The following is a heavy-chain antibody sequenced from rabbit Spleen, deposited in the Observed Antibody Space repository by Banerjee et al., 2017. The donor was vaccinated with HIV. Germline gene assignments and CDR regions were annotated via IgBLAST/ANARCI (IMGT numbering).Heavy chain of an antibody. CDR2: IDTGSSGFT. J-gene: IGHJ6*01. D-gene: IGHD1-1*01. CDR3: ARDTSSSFSSYGMDL. CDR1: GIDFRSFYY. Sequence: QQQLEESGGGLVKPGGTLTLTCKASGIDFRSFYYMCWVRQAPGKGLEWIACIDTGSSGFTYFATWAKGRFTCSKTSSTTVTLQMTRLTAADTATYFCARDTSSSFSSYGMDLWCPGTLVTVS. V-gene: IGHV1S45*01.